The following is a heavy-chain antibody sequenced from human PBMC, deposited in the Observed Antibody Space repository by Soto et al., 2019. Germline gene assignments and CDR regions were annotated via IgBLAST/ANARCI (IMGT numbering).Heavy chain of an antibody. CDR2: INAGNGNT. CDR1: GYTFTSYA. V-gene: IGHV1-3*01. J-gene: IGHJ4*02. D-gene: IGHD2-2*01. Sequence: ASVKVSCKASGYTFTSYAMHWVRQAPGQRQEKIRWINAGNGNTKYSQKLQGRVTITRDTSASTAYMELSSLRSEDTAVYYCARVPPLYCSSTSCYWAAAGYFDYWGQGTLVTVSS. CDR3: ARVPPLYCSSTSCYWAAAGYFDY.